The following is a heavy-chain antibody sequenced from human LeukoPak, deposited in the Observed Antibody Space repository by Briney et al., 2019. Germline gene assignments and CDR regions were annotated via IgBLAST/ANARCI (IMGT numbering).Heavy chain of an antibody. CDR1: GGSFSGYY. J-gene: IGHJ4*02. D-gene: IGHD3-3*01. Sequence: SETLSLTCAVFGGSFSGYYWSWIRQPPGKGLEWIGEINHSGSTDYNPSLKSRVTISGDSSKNQFSLNLNSVTAVDTAVYYCARLSITLFGVVSAHFDHWGQGTLVTVSS. CDR3: ARLSITLFGVVSAHFDH. CDR2: INHSGST. V-gene: IGHV4-34*01.